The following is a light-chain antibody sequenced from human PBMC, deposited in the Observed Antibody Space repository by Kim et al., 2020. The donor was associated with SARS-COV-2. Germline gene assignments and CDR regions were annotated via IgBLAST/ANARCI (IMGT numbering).Light chain of an antibody. CDR3: QQYYSTPPS. Sequence: RATLNCKSSQTVLYNSNNKNHLAWYQQNPAQAPKLLIYWASIRESGVSDRFSGSVSETDFTLTISSLQAEDVAVYYCQQYYSTPPSFGQGTKLEI. J-gene: IGKJ2*03. CDR1: QTVLYNSNNKNH. V-gene: IGKV4-1*01. CDR2: WAS.